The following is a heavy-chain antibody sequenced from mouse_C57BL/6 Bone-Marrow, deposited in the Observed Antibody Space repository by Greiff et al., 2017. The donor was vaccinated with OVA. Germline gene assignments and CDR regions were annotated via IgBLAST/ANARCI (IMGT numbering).Heavy chain of an antibody. Sequence: EVKLVESGGGLVQPGGSMKLSCAASGFTFSDAWMDWVRQSPEKGLEWVAEIRNKANNHATYYAESVKGRFTISRDDSKSSVYLQMNSLRAEDTGIYYCTRGLCYGSSPWYFDVWGTGTTVTVSS. V-gene: IGHV6-6*01. CDR1: GFTFSDAW. D-gene: IGHD1-1*01. J-gene: IGHJ1*03. CDR2: IRNKANNHAT. CDR3: TRGLCYGSSPWYFDV.